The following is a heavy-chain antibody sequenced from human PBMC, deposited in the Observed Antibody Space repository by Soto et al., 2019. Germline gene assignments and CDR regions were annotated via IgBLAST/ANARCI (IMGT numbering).Heavy chain of an antibody. CDR2: ISYDGSNK. CDR1: GFTFSSYA. J-gene: IGHJ6*02. V-gene: IGHV3-30-3*01. CDR3: AIDDTAADVDYYYYGMDV. D-gene: IGHD5-18*01. Sequence: QVQLVESGGGVVQPGRSLRLSCAASGFTFSSYAMHWVRQAPGKGLEWVAVISYDGSNKYYADSVKGRFTISRDNSKNTLYLQMNSLRAEDTAVYYCAIDDTAADVDYYYYGMDVWGQGTTVPVSS.